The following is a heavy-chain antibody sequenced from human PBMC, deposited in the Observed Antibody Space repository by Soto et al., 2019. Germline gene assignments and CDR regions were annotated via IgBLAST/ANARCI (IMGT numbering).Heavy chain of an antibody. CDR1: DCSVSIGNYY. V-gene: IGHV4-61*01. CDR3: PTDSMPLFES. J-gene: IGHJ4*02. D-gene: IGHD2-2*01. Sequence: SSSXSLTCTFCDCSVSIGNYYWTWIRQPPGKGLEWIGYIYSSGTTLYNPSLKSRVSISVDRSMNNFSLKLSSVTDADTAVYYCPTDSMPLFESWGQGTVLTVYS. CDR2: IYSSGTT.